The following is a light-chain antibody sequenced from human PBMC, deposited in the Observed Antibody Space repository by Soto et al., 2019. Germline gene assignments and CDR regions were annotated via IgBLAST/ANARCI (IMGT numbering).Light chain of an antibody. V-gene: IGKV3-15*01. CDR2: GAS. Sequence: EIVMTQSPATLSVSPGERATLSCRASQRVSSNLAWYQQQPGQAPRLLIFGASTRATGIPARFSGSGSGTEFTLTISSLQSEDFAVYYCQQYNNWSWTFGQGTKVDIK. CDR1: QRVSSN. J-gene: IGKJ1*01. CDR3: QQYNNWSWT.